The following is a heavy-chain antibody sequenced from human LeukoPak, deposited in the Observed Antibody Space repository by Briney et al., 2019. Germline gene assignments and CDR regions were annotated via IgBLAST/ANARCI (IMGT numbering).Heavy chain of an antibody. CDR2: IYWDDDK. CDR1: GFSLGTRGVG. Sequence: SGPTLVKPPQTLTLTCTFSGFSLGTRGVGVGWIRQPPGKALEWLALIYWDDDKRYSPSLKSRLTITKDTSKNQVVLTMTNMDPVDTATYYCAHRDLYDSSVDVWGQGTLVTVSS. CDR3: AHRDLYDSSVDV. J-gene: IGHJ4*02. V-gene: IGHV2-5*02. D-gene: IGHD3-22*01.